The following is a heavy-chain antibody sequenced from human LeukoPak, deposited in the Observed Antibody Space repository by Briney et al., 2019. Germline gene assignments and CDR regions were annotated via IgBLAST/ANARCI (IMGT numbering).Heavy chain of an antibody. CDR2: IIPILGIA. V-gene: IGHV1-69*04. D-gene: IGHD4-23*01. Sequence: ASVKVSCKASGGTFSSYAISWVRQAPRQGLEWMGRIIPILGIANYAQKFQGRVTITADKSTSTAYMELSSLRSEDTAVYCCARDSFRSTVELDYWGQGTLVTVSS. J-gene: IGHJ4*02. CDR3: ARDSFRSTVELDY. CDR1: GGTFSSYA.